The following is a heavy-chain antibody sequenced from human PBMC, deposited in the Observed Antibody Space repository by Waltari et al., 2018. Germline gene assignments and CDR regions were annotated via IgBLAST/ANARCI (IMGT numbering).Heavy chain of an antibody. Sequence: QVQLVQSGAEVKKPGASVKVSCKASGYTFTSYAMHWVRQAPGQRLEWMGWINAGNVNTKYSQKFQGRVTITRDTSASTAYMELSSLRSEDTAVYYCARYPASAISLSYYFDYWGQGTLVTVSS. CDR1: GYTFTSYA. J-gene: IGHJ4*02. V-gene: IGHV1-3*01. CDR3: ARYPASAISLSYYFDY. D-gene: IGHD2-21*01. CDR2: INAGNVNT.